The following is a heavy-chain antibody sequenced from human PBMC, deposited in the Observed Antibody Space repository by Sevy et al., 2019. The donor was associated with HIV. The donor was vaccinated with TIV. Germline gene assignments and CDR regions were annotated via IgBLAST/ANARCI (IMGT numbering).Heavy chain of an antibody. V-gene: IGHV1-2*02. CDR3: ARGKYADWMLYLDN. CDR1: GYTFAAYY. D-gene: IGHD3-9*01. CDR2: IYPNGGDT. J-gene: IGHJ4*02. Sequence: ASVKVSCKTSGYTFAAYYIHWVRQAPGQGPEWLGWIYPNGGDTTYAQKFQGRVTVTMSTSINTVYMELNRLRSDDTAVYYCARGKYADWMLYLDNWGQGTLVTASS.